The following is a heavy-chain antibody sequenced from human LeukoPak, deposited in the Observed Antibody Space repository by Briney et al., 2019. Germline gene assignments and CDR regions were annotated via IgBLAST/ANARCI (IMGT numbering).Heavy chain of an antibody. CDR1: GFTFSSYW. Sequence: GGSLRLSCAASGFTFSSYWMSWVRQAPGKGLEWVANIKQDGSEKHYVDSVKGRFTISRDNAKNSLYLQMNSLRAEDTAVYYCARVGPYYDFWSGYYTQGYFDYWGQGTLVTVSS. CDR3: ARVGPYYDFWSGYYTQGYFDY. D-gene: IGHD3-3*01. J-gene: IGHJ4*02. V-gene: IGHV3-7*05. CDR2: IKQDGSEK.